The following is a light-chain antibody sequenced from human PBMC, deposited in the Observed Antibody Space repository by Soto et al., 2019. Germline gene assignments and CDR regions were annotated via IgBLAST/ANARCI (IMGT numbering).Light chain of an antibody. V-gene: IGLV2-14*01. CDR1: SSDVGGYNY. Sequence: QSVLTQPASVSGSPGQSITISCTGTSSDVGGYNYVSWYQQHPGKAPKLMIYEVSNRPSGVSTRFSGSKSGNTASLTISGLQAEDEADYYCSSCTISTTLVFGTGTKVTVL. J-gene: IGLJ1*01. CDR3: SSCTISTTLV. CDR2: EVS.